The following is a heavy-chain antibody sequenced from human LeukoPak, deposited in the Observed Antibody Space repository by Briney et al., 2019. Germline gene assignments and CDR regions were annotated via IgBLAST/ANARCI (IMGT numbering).Heavy chain of an antibody. Sequence: PGGSLRLSCAASGFRFSTFWMSWVRQAPGKGLDWVANINQNGGVKHYADSVKGRFTISRDNAKNSLHLQMTSLRADDTAVYYCATSDDAAGTSWGQGTLVTVSS. CDR1: GFRFSTFW. D-gene: IGHD6-25*01. CDR3: ATSDDAAGTS. CDR2: INQNGGVK. V-gene: IGHV3-7*01. J-gene: IGHJ5*02.